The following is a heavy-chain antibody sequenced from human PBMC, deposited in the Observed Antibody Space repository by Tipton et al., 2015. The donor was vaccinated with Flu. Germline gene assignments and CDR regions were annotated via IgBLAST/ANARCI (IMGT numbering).Heavy chain of an antibody. D-gene: IGHD3-22*01. Sequence: LRLSCTVSGGSISSGGYYWSWIRQHPGKGLEWIGYIYYSGSTYYNPSLKSRVTISVDTSKNQFSLKLGSVTAADTAVYYCARGRLSSGYYYSWGQGTLVTVSS. CDR1: GGSISSGGYY. CDR2: IYYSGST. CDR3: ARGRLSSGYYYS. V-gene: IGHV4-31*03. J-gene: IGHJ4*02.